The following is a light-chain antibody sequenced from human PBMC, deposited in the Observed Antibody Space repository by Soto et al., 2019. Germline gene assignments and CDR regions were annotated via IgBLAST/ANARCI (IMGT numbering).Light chain of an antibody. CDR2: DAS. CDR3: QQYNSYSGT. CDR1: QSISSW. Sequence: DIQMPQSPSTLSASVGDRVTITCRASQSISSWVAWYQQKPGKAPKLLIYDASSLESGVPSRFSGSGSGTEFTLTIISLQPDDFATYYCQQYNSYSGTFGQGTKVEIK. V-gene: IGKV1-5*01. J-gene: IGKJ1*01.